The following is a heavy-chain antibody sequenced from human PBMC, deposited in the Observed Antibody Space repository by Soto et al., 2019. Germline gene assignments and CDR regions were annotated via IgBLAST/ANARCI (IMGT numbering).Heavy chain of an antibody. Sequence: QVQLVESGGGVVQPGRSRRLSCAASGFTFNNYGMHWVRQAPGKGLEWVVVIWYDGRNKYYADSVKGRFTISRDTSTNTLYLQMNSLGAEDTAVYYCARDDRASGWYVAMDVWGQGTTVTVSS. CDR2: IWYDGRNK. CDR3: ARDDRASGWYVAMDV. CDR1: GFTFNNYG. J-gene: IGHJ6*02. D-gene: IGHD6-19*01. V-gene: IGHV3-33*01.